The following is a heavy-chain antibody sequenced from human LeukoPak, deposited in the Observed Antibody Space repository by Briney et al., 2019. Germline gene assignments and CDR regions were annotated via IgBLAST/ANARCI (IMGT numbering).Heavy chain of an antibody. D-gene: IGHD1-26*01. J-gene: IGHJ4*02. Sequence: GGSLRLSCAASGFAFDDYSVNWVRQTPGKGLEWISSLSSGGRYIFYADSVKGRFTISRDNAKNSLFLQMTSLSAEDTAVYYCARDPTPRWELLPYFDYWGQGARVTVSS. CDR1: GFAFDDYS. CDR2: LSSGGRYI. CDR3: ARDPTPRWELLPYFDY. V-gene: IGHV3-21*01.